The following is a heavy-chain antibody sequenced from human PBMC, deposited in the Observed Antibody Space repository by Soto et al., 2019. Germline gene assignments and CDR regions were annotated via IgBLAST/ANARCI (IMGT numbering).Heavy chain of an antibody. Sequence: QVQLVQSGAEVKKPGSSVKVSCKASGGTFSSYAISWVRQAPGQGLEWMGGIIPIFGTANYAQKFQGRVTITADECTSKGYMELSSLRSEDTAVYYCAREGGLRLGELSLSAFDIWGQGTMVTVSS. CDR1: GGTFSSYA. D-gene: IGHD3-16*02. CDR2: IIPIFGTA. CDR3: AREGGLRLGELSLSAFDI. J-gene: IGHJ3*02. V-gene: IGHV1-69*01.